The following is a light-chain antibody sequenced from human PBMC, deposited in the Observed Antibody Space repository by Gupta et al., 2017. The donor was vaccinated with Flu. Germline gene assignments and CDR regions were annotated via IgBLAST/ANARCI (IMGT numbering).Light chain of an antibody. J-gene: IGKJ4*01. Sequence: TPGEPASISCRSSQSRLHSNGYNYLDWYLQKPGQSPQLLIYLGSNRASGVPDRFSGSGSGTDFTLKISRVEAEDVGVYYCRQALQTPRLTFGGGTKVEIK. V-gene: IGKV2-28*01. CDR3: RQALQTPRLT. CDR1: QSRLHSNGYNY. CDR2: LGS.